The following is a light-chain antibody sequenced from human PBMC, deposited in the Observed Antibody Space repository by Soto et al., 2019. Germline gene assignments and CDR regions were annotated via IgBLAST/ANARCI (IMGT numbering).Light chain of an antibody. CDR2: DTS. V-gene: IGKV3-20*01. CDR3: QQYGSSPVT. Sequence: EIVLTQSPGTLSLSPGERATLSCRASQSVSSSYLAWYQQKPGQAPRLLIYDTSSRATGIPDRSSGSGSGTDFTLTISRLEPEDFAVYYCQQYGSSPVTFGPGTKVDIK. J-gene: IGKJ3*01. CDR1: QSVSSSY.